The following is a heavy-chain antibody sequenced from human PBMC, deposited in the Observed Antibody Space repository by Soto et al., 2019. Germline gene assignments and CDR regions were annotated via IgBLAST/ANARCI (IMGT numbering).Heavy chain of an antibody. CDR3: ARGGTIAVTTIGDY. CDR1: GFTFRSYN. J-gene: IGHJ4*01. CDR2: ISSSSSTI. V-gene: IGHV3-48*02. D-gene: IGHD5-12*01. Sequence: GGSLRLSCAASGFTFRSYNMNWARQAPGKGLDWVSYISSSSSTIYYADSVKGRFTISRDNAKNSLYLQMNSLRDDDTAMYYCARGGTIAVTTIGDYWGRGTLVTVSS.